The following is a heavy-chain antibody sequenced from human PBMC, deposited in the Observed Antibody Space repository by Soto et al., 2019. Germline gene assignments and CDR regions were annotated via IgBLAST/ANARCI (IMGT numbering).Heavy chain of an antibody. CDR2: IYYSGHT. CDR1: GVSMNIYY. CDR3: ARVKVGASPHAFDR. Sequence: QVQLQESGPGLVKPSETLSLTCAVSGVSMNIYYWSWIRQPPEKGLEWIGDIYYSGHTNDNPSLKSRVTVSLDTPRNQFYLRLSSVTAADTAVYYCARVKVGASPHAFDRWGQGTMVTVSS. D-gene: IGHD1-26*01. J-gene: IGHJ3*02. V-gene: IGHV4-59*01.